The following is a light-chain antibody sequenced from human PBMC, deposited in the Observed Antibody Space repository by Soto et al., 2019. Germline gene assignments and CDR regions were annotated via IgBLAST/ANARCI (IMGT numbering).Light chain of an antibody. V-gene: IGKV1-39*01. J-gene: IGKJ1*01. CDR3: QPSYSSPQT. CDR2: GAS. CDR1: KAIGSS. Sequence: IQMTQCACALSACVGDSGRIACRASKAIGSSFAWYRQKPGKVPEVLIYGASTLQNGVPSRFSGSGSGTDFTLTISGLQPEDFATYFCQPSYSSPQTFGQGTKVAIK.